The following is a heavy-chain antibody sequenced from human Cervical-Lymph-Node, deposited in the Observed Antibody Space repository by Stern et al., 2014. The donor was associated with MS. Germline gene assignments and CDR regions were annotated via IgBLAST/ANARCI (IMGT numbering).Heavy chain of an antibody. D-gene: IGHD4-17*01. CDR3: ARARVGDYARSPHLDS. CDR2: ISNNSTHT. CDR1: GFTFSHYS. Sequence: EVQLVESGGGLVKPGESLRLSCDASGFTFSHYSINWVRQAPGTGLEWISSISNNSTHTYCADSVEGRFTISRDSAKDSVSLHMVSLRAEDTAVYYCARARVGDYARSPHLDSWGQGTLVTVSS. V-gene: IGHV3-21*01. J-gene: IGHJ4*02.